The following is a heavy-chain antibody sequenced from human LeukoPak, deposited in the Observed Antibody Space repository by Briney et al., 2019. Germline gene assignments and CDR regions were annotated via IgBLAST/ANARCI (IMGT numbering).Heavy chain of an antibody. CDR3: ASPGPGGWHFDY. CDR2: MYYSGST. Sequence: GSLRLSCAASGFTFSSYWMSWVRQPPGKGLEWIGSMYYSGSTYYNPSLKSRVTISVDTSKNQLSLKLRSVTAADTAVYYCASPGPGGWHFDYWGQGSLVTVSS. V-gene: IGHV4-39*01. CDR1: GFTFSSYW. D-gene: IGHD1-1*01. J-gene: IGHJ4*02.